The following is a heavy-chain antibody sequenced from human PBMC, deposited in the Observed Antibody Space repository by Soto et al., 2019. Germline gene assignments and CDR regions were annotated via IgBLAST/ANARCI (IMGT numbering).Heavy chain of an antibody. V-gene: IGHV2-5*02. Sequence: QITLKESGPALVKPTQTRTLTCTFSGFSLTRGVGVAWIRQPPGKALEWLALIYWDDDKRYSSSLKSRLTITKDTSKNQVVLIMTNMDPLDTATYYCAHKPLTTTGAFDPWGQGTLVTVSS. J-gene: IGHJ5*02. D-gene: IGHD4-17*01. CDR3: AHKPLTTTGAFDP. CDR2: IYWDDDK. CDR1: GFSLTRGVG.